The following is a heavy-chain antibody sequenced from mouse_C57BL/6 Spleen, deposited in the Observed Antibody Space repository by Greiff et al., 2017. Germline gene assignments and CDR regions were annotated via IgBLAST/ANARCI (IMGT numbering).Heavy chain of an antibody. J-gene: IGHJ2*01. CDR3: TRGKNWDGDYFDY. Sequence: EVKVVESGEGLVKPGGSLKLSCAASGFTFSSYAMSWVRQTPEKRLEWVAYISSGGDYIYYADTVKGRFTISRDNARNTLYLQMSSLKSEDTAMYYCTRGKNWDGDYFDYWGQGTTLTVSS. V-gene: IGHV5-9-1*02. CDR1: GFTFSSYA. D-gene: IGHD4-1*01. CDR2: ISSGGDYI.